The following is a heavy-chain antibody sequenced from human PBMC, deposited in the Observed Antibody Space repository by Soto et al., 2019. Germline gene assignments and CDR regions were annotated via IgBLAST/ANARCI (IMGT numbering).Heavy chain of an antibody. J-gene: IGHJ5*02. V-gene: IGHV4-31*03. D-gene: IGHD1-7*01. Sequence: QVQLQESGPGLVKPSQTLSLTCTVSGGSISSGGYYWSWIRQHPGKGLEWIGYIYYSGSTYYNPSLKSRVTISVDTSKNQFSLKLSSVTAADTAVYYCARDRTVTGTTGWFDPWGQGTLVTVSS. CDR1: GGSISSGGYY. CDR2: IYYSGST. CDR3: ARDRTVTGTTGWFDP.